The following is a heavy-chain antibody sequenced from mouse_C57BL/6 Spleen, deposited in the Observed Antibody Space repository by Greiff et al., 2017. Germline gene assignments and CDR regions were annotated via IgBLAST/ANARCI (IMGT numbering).Heavy chain of an antibody. J-gene: IGHJ3*01. D-gene: IGHD4-1*01. Sequence: EVKLVESGPELVKPGASVKIPCKASGYTFTDYNMDWVKQSHGKSLEWIGDINPNNGGTIYNQKFKGKATLTVNKSSSTAYMELRSLTSEDTAVYYCARSITGTGAYWGQGTLVTVSA. CDR3: ARSITGTGAY. CDR2: INPNNGGT. CDR1: GYTFTDYN. V-gene: IGHV1-18*01.